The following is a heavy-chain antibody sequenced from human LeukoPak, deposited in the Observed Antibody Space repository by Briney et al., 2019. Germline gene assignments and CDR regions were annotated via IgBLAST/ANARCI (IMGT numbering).Heavy chain of an antibody. CDR2: INHGGNT. V-gene: IGHV4-34*01. J-gene: IGHJ4*02. Sequence: SETLSLTCAVYGGSFSDYDWTWIRQPPGKGLEWTGEINHGGNTKYNPSLKSRVTISPDTSKNQFSLKLSSVTAADTAVYYCARGKGDLTMIAMIVTAVEFYFDHWGRGSVVTVSS. D-gene: IGHD3-22*01. CDR1: GGSFSDYD. CDR3: ARGKGDLTMIAMIVTAVEFYFDH.